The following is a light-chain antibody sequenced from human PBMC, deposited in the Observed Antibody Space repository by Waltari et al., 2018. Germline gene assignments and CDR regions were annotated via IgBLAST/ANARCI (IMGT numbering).Light chain of an antibody. Sequence: IVLTQSPGTLSLSPGERATLSCRASQSVGRSLAWYQKKPGQAPRLLIYDASSRATAIPDRVSGSGSGTDFSLTISRLEPEDFAVYYCQKYVNLPATFGQGTTVEIK. CDR3: QKYVNLPAT. V-gene: IGKV3-20*01. CDR1: QSVGRS. CDR2: DAS. J-gene: IGKJ1*01.